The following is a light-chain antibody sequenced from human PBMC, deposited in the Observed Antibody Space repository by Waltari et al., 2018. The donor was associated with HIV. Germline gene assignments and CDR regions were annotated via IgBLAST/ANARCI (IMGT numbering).Light chain of an antibody. J-gene: IGLJ3*02. CDR1: SSDVGGYNY. V-gene: IGLV2-8*01. Sequence: QSALTQPPSASGSPGQSVTISCTGTSSDVGGYNYVSWYQQHPGKAPKLMIYEVSKRPSGVPELFSGAKSGNTASLTVSGLQAEDEADYYCSSSRVFGGGTKLTVL. CDR3: SSSRV. CDR2: EVS.